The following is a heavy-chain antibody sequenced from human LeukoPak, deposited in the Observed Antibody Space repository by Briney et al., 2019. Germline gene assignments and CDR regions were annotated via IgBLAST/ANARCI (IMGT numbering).Heavy chain of an antibody. CDR1: GYIFTSYW. Sequence: GESLKISCKGSGYIFTSYWIGWVRQMPGKGLEWMGIIYPGDSDTRYSPSFQGQVTISADKSISTAYLQWSSLKASDTAMYYCARLYYDFWSGYDWFDPWGQGTLVTVSS. V-gene: IGHV5-51*01. J-gene: IGHJ5*02. CDR2: IYPGDSDT. CDR3: ARLYYDFWSGYDWFDP. D-gene: IGHD3-3*01.